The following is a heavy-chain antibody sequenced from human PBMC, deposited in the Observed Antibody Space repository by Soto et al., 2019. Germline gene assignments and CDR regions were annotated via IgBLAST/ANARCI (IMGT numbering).Heavy chain of an antibody. V-gene: IGHV3-33*01. Sequence: QVQLVESGGGVVQPGRSLRLSCAASGFTFSSYGMHWVRQAPGKGLEWVAVIWYDGSNKYYADSVKGRFTISRDNSKNTLYLQMNSLGAEDTAVYYCARDSSGWLMFDYWGQGTLFTVSS. CDR2: IWYDGSNK. CDR3: ARDSSGWLMFDY. J-gene: IGHJ4*02. D-gene: IGHD6-19*01. CDR1: GFTFSSYG.